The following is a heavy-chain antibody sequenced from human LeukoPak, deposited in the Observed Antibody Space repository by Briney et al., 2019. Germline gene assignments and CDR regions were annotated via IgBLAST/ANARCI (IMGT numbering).Heavy chain of an antibody. J-gene: IGHJ4*02. D-gene: IGHD6-19*01. Sequence: ASVKVSCKASGYTFTNYGISWVRQAPGQGLEWMGWISAYSGHTKYVQRLQGRVTMTTDTSTSTAYMELSSLRSEDTAVYYCARRGAGTHFDYWGQGTLVTVSS. CDR3: ARRGAGTHFDY. V-gene: IGHV1-18*01. CDR1: GYTFTNYG. CDR2: ISAYSGHT.